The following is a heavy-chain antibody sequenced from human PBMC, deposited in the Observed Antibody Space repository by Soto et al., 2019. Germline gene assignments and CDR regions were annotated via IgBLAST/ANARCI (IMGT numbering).Heavy chain of an antibody. V-gene: IGHV1-3*01. CDR2: INAGNGNT. CDR3: AKPHDPRPTVVAYYFDY. J-gene: IGHJ4*02. CDR1: GYTFTSYA. Sequence: ASVKVSCKASGYTFTSYAMHWVRQAPGQRLEWMGWINAGNGNTKYSQKFQGRVTITRDTSASTAYMELSSLRSEDTAVYYCAKPHDPRPTVVAYYFDYWGQGTLVTVS. D-gene: IGHD3-22*01.